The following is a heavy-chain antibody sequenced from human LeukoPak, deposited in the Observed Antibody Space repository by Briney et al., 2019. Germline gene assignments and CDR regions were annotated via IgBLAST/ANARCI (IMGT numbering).Heavy chain of an antibody. CDR1: EFTFSSYS. V-gene: IGHV3-48*04. D-gene: IGHD6-6*01. J-gene: IGHJ3*01. Sequence: GGSLRPSCAASEFTFSSYSMNWVRQAPGKGLEWVSYITNSGNSKSYADSVKGRFTISRDNAKNSLYLQINSLRAEDTAVYYCARSSYSSSSSVWGQGTMVTVSS. CDR2: ITNSGNSK. CDR3: ARSSYSSSSSV.